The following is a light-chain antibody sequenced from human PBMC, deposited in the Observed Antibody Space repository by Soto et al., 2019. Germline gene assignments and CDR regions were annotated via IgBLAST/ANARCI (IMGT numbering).Light chain of an antibody. J-gene: IGKJ2*01. CDR1: QSLLYSSNNKNY. CDR3: KQYFTPPEYT. CDR2: WAS. Sequence: DIVMTQSPDSLAVSLGERATINCKSSQSLLYSSNNKNYLAWYQQKPRQPPKLLIYWASTRESVVPDRFSGSGSGTDFTLTINSLQAEDVASYYCKQYFTPPEYTFGQGTKLELK. V-gene: IGKV4-1*01.